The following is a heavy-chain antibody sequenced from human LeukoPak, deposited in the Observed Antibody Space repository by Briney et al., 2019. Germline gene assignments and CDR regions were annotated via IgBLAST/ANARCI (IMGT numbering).Heavy chain of an antibody. J-gene: IGHJ4*02. CDR2: ISITISNI. D-gene: IGHD1-26*01. Sequence: GGSLRLSCSASGSPLRSFRMNWVCKAPGKGRWWVSCISITISNIYSADSVQGRFTVSRDNVKNSLYLQMNSLSDDDTAVYHCARDLISGHYTFDYWGQGTLVTVSS. CDR1: GSPLRSFR. V-gene: IGHV3-48*02. CDR3: ARDLISGHYTFDY.